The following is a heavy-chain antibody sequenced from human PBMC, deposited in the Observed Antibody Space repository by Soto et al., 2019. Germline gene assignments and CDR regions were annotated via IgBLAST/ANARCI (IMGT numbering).Heavy chain of an antibody. CDR2: IYATGTT. CDR3: VRDGTKTLRDWFDP. D-gene: IGHD1-1*01. Sequence: FLTCTVSGAYISGFYWSWSRKSAGKGLEWIGRIYATGTTDYSPSLKSRVMMSVDTSKKQFSLKLRSVTAAETAVYYCVRDGTKTLRDWFDPWGQGISVTVYS. CDR1: GAYISGFY. V-gene: IGHV4-4*07. J-gene: IGHJ5*02.